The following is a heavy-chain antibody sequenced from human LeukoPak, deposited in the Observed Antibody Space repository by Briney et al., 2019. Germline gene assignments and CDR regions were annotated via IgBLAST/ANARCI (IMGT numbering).Heavy chain of an antibody. V-gene: IGHV3-21*01. Sequence: KPGGSLRLSCAASGFTFSSYSMNWVRQAPGKGLEWVSSISGSSSYIYYADSVKGRFTISRDNAKSSLYLQMTSLRAEDTAVYYCARVTPSAAAGTDYWGQGTLVTVSS. D-gene: IGHD6-13*01. J-gene: IGHJ4*02. CDR3: ARVTPSAAAGTDY. CDR2: ISGSSSYI. CDR1: GFTFSSYS.